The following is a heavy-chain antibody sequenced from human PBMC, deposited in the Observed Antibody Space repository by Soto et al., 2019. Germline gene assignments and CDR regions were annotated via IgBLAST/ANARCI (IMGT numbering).Heavy chain of an antibody. V-gene: IGHV1-58*01. CDR1: GITFSGSA. J-gene: IGHJ3*01. CDR3: AAASGGAWYWNAFDF. Sequence: QLVQSGPEGRKPGTSVKVSCKASGITFSGSAVQWVRQTRGQGLEWIGWIVVGSGNTNYAQKFQERITITWDKATNMGSMELRGLRSEDTAVYFCAAASGGAWYWNAFDFWGQGTMVTVSS. CDR2: IVVGSGNT. D-gene: IGHD6-19*01.